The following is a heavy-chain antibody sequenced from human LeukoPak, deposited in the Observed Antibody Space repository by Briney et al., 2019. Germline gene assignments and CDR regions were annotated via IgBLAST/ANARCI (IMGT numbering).Heavy chain of an antibody. Sequence: SVKVSCKSSGGTITDYGISWVRHAPGQGLEWMGRIIPIFTTANYAQKFQGRVTITADTSTNPAYMELASLRSEDTAVYYCASDGGFEYYFDYWGQGTLLTVSS. CDR1: GGTITDYG. V-gene: IGHV1-69*06. D-gene: IGHD2/OR15-2a*01. CDR2: IIPIFTTA. CDR3: ASDGGFEYYFDY. J-gene: IGHJ4*02.